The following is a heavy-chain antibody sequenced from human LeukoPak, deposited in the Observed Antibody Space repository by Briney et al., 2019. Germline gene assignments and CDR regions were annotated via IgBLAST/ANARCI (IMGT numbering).Heavy chain of an antibody. V-gene: IGHV5-51*01. J-gene: IGHJ4*02. CDR1: GYSFTSYW. Sequence: HGESLKISCKDSGYSFTSYWIGWVRQMPGKGLEWMGIIYPGDSDTRYSPSFQGQVTISADKSINTAYLQWSSLKASDTAIYCCARRGEAMDPFDYWGQGTLVTVSS. CDR2: IYPGDSDT. D-gene: IGHD5-18*01. CDR3: ARRGEAMDPFDY.